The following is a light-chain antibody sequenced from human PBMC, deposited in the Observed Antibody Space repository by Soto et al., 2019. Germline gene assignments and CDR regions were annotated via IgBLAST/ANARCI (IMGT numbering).Light chain of an antibody. Sequence: DIQMTQSPSSLSASVGDRVTITCQASQDISNYLNWYQQKPGKAPKLLIYDASNLETGVPSRFSGSGSGTDFTFTISSLQPEDIATYYCQQYDNLPLTFGGGTKVHI. V-gene: IGKV1-33*01. CDR3: QQYDNLPLT. CDR2: DAS. CDR1: QDISNY. J-gene: IGKJ4*01.